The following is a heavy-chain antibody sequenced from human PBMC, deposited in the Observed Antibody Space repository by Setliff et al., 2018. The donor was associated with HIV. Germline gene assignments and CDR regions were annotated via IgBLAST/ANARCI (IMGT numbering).Heavy chain of an antibody. CDR3: ARDTGDRFSYYYMDV. CDR1: GYTFRDYG. Sequence: ASVKVSCKASGYTFRDYGINWVRQATGQGLEWMGWMNPNSGDTGYAQKFQGRVTMTKDTSTSTAYMELRSLRSDDTAVYYCARDTGDRFSYYYMDVWGKGTTVTVSS. CDR2: MNPNSGDT. D-gene: IGHD7-27*01. V-gene: IGHV1-18*01. J-gene: IGHJ6*03.